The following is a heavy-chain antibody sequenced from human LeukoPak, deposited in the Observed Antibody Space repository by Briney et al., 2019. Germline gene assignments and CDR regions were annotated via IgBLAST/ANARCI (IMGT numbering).Heavy chain of an antibody. Sequence: GGSLRLSRTASGFTVSSNYMSWVRQAPGKGLEWVSLIFSDGSSYYADSVRGRFTISRDNSRNTLSLQMNSLRAEDTAVYYCARVLPSVTNWFDPWGQGTLVTVSS. J-gene: IGHJ5*02. CDR2: IFSDGSS. CDR1: GFTVSSNY. D-gene: IGHD3-10*01. V-gene: IGHV3-66*01. CDR3: ARVLPSVTNWFDP.